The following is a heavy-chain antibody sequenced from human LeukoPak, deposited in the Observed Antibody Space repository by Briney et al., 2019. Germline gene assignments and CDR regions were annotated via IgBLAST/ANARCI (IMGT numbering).Heavy chain of an antibody. D-gene: IGHD2-2*03. Sequence: GGSLRLSCAASGFTFINHWMHWVRQAPGEGLVWVSSIKYDGSATTFADSVKGRFSISTDSAKNTAYLQMNSLRVEDTAIYYCAMDINGDLFHVWGQGTLVTVSS. CDR3: AMDINGDLFHV. V-gene: IGHV3-74*01. CDR1: GFTFINHW. CDR2: IKYDGSAT. J-gene: IGHJ4*02.